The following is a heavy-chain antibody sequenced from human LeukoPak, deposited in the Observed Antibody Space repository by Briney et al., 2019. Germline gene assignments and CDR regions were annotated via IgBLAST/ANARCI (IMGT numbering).Heavy chain of an antibody. CDR2: IIPIFGTA. Sequence: SVKVSCKASGGTFSSYAISWVRQAPGQGLEWMGGIIPIFGTANYAQKFQGRVTITTDESTSTAYMELSSLRSEDTAVYYRARDRRALWFGESDDAFDIWGQGTMVTVSS. CDR3: ARDRRALWFGESDDAFDI. D-gene: IGHD3-10*01. J-gene: IGHJ3*02. CDR1: GGTFSSYA. V-gene: IGHV1-69*05.